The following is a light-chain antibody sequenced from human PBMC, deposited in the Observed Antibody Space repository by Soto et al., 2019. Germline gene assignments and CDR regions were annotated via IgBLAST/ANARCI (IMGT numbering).Light chain of an antibody. V-gene: IGKV3-15*01. J-gene: IGKJ1*01. CDR3: HPYDNRPHT. CDR1: QSVGST. CDR2: DAS. Sequence: EIVLTQSPATLSVSPGESTTLSCRASQSVGSTLAWYQLKPGQSPRLLIYDASTRATGIPDRFSGTGSGTDFTPPITRLLSEDFAVSDCHPYDNRPHTFGQGTKVDIK.